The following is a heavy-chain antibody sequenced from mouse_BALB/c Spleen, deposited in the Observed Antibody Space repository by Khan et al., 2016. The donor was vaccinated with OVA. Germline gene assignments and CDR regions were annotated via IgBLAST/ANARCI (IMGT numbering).Heavy chain of an antibody. V-gene: IGHV1S137*01. CDR1: GYTFTDFA. Sequence: QVQLKQSGAELARPGVAVKISCKGSGYTFTDFAMHWVKRGHTKSLEWIGVISTYYGDADYNQKFKGKASMTVDKSSSTAYMELARLTSEDSAIDYWGRGGRFGYWGQGTLVTVSA. D-gene: IGHD1-1*02. CDR3: GRGGRFGY. CDR2: ISTYYGDA. J-gene: IGHJ3*01.